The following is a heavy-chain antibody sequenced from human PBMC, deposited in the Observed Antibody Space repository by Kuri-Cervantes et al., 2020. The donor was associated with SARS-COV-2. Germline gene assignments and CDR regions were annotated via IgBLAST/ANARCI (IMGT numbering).Heavy chain of an antibody. V-gene: IGHV3-23*01. CDR1: GFTFDSYA. J-gene: IGHJ5*01. Sequence: GGSLRLSCAASGFTFDSYAMSWVRQAPGKGLEWVSTISGSGLTTYYADSVKGQFTVSRDNSHNTLYLQVNRLRAEDTALYYCAKDRVGVLDSWGQGTQVTVSS. CDR2: ISGSGLTT. D-gene: IGHD2-21*01. CDR3: AKDRVGVLDS.